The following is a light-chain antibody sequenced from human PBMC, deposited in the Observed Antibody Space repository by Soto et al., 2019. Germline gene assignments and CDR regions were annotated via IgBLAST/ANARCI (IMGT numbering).Light chain of an antibody. CDR2: DVS. CDR1: SSDVGDYNY. J-gene: IGLJ2*01. V-gene: IGLV2-14*01. CDR3: SSFTSSTNTRA. Sequence: QSALTQPASVSGSPGQSITISCTGTSSDVGDYNYVSWYQQHPGKVPKLIIFDVSNRPSGISYRFSGSKSGNTASLTISGLQAKDEADYYCSSFTSSTNTRAFGGGTKLTVL.